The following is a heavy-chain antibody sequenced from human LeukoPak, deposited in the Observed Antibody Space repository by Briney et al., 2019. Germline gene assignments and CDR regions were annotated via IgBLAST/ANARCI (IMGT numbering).Heavy chain of an antibody. CDR2: INTNTGNP. D-gene: IGHD2-2*01. J-gene: IGHJ6*02. Sequence: ASVKVSCKASGYTFTSYAMNWVRQAPGQGLEWMGWINTNTGNPTYAQGFTRWFVFSLDTSVSTAYLQISSLKAEDTAVYYCARGQGIVVVPAANYYYYGMDVWGQGTTVTVSS. CDR3: ARGQGIVVVPAANYYYYGMDV. V-gene: IGHV7-4-1*02. CDR1: GYTFTSYA.